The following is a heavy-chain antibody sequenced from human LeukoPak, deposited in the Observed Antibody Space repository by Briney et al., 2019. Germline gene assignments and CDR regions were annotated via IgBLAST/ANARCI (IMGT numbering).Heavy chain of an antibody. CDR2: INPNSGCT. J-gene: IGHJ4*02. D-gene: IGHD6-19*01. V-gene: IGHV1-2*02. Sequence: GASVKVSCKASGYTFTGYYMHWVRQAPGQGLEWMGWINPNSGCTNYAQKFQGRVTMTRDTSISTDYMELSRLRSDDTAVYYCAIVGNPYSSGWFYFDYWGQGTLVTVSS. CDR3: AIVGNPYSSGWFYFDY. CDR1: GYTFTGYY.